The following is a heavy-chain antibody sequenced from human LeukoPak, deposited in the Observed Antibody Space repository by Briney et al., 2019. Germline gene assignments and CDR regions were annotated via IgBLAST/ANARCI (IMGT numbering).Heavy chain of an antibody. CDR3: AEGYGEQPLDAFDI. V-gene: IGHV1-2*02. D-gene: IGHD4-17*01. CDR2: INPNSGGT. CDR1: GYTFTGYY. J-gene: IGHJ3*02. Sequence: ASVKVSCKASGYTFTGYYMHWVRQAPGQGLEWMGWINPNSGGTNYAQKFQGRVTMTRDTSISTAYMELSRLRSHNTAVYYRAEGYGEQPLDAFDIWGQGTMVTVSS.